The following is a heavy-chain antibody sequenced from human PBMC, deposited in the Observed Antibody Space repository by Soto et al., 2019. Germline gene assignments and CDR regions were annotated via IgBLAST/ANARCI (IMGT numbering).Heavy chain of an antibody. CDR1: GFTFGDYA. CDR2: ISWNGRNI. J-gene: IGHJ4*02. CDR3: LRAQNWDGGGVSFDS. V-gene: IGHV3-9*01. D-gene: IGHD1-1*01. Sequence: VVSGFTFGDYAMHWVRLGPGRGLEWVSGISWNGRNIAYADSVTGRFSISRDNTKNSLSLQVNSLRPQETALYSCLRAQNWDGGGVSFDSCGRGSRVT.